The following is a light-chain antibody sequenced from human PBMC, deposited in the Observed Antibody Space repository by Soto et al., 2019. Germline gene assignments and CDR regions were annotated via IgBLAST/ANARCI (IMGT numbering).Light chain of an antibody. V-gene: IGKV3D-15*01. CDR2: GAS. J-gene: IGKJ3*01. Sequence: EIVMTQSPATLSVSPGESATLSCRASQSVSSNLAWYQQTPGQPPRLLIYGASTRATGIPARFSGSGSGTEFTLTISSLQSEDFAVYYWQQSNNWPFTFGPGTKVDIK. CDR1: QSVSSN. CDR3: QQSNNWPFT.